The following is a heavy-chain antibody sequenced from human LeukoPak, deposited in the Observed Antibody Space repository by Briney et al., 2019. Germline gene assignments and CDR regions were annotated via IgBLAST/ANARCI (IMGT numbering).Heavy chain of an antibody. Sequence: PSETLSLTCTVSGGSISSSSYYWGWIRQPPGKGLEWIGSIYYSGSTYYNPSLKSRVTISVDTSKNQFSLKLSSVTAADTAVYYCARYCSSTSCYPGRVDYWGQGTLVTVSS. CDR2: IYYSGST. J-gene: IGHJ4*02. D-gene: IGHD2-2*01. CDR1: GGSISSSSYY. V-gene: IGHV4-39*01. CDR3: ARYCSSTSCYPGRVDY.